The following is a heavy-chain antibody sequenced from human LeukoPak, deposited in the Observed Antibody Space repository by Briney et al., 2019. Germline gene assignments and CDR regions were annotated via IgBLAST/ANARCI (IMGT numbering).Heavy chain of an antibody. CDR3: ARGIFGVVRGWFDP. Sequence: GRSLRLSCAASGFTFSSYAMHWVRQAPGKGLEWVAVISYDGSNKYYADSAKGRFTISRDNSKNTLYLQMNSLRAEDTAVYYCARGIFGVVRGWFDPWGQGTLATVSS. J-gene: IGHJ5*02. V-gene: IGHV3-30-3*01. CDR2: ISYDGSNK. D-gene: IGHD3-3*01. CDR1: GFTFSSYA.